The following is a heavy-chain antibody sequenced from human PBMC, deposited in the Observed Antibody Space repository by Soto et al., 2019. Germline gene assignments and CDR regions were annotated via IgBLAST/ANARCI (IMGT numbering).Heavy chain of an antibody. D-gene: IGHD4-17*01. CDR3: AGVSVDYGDYEHREFDP. J-gene: IGHJ5*02. Sequence: SETLSLTCAVYGGSFSGYYWSWIRQPPGKGLEWIGEINHSGSTNYNPSLKSRVTISVDTSKNQFSLKLSSVTAADTAVYYCAGVSVDYGDYEHREFDPWGQGTLVTV. V-gene: IGHV4-34*01. CDR1: GGSFSGYY. CDR2: INHSGST.